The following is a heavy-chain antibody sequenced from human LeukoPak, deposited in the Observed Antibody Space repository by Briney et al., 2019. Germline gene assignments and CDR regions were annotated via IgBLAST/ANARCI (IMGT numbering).Heavy chain of an antibody. D-gene: IGHD3-10*01. Sequence: GGSLRLSCAASGFTFSSYGMHWLRQAPAKGLEWVAVIWYDGSNKYYADSVKGRFTISRDNSKNTLYLQMNSLRDEDTAVYYCAKDFTYYGSGSYYDYYFDYWGQGTLVTVSS. V-gene: IGHV3-33*06. CDR1: GFTFSSYG. J-gene: IGHJ4*02. CDR3: AKDFTYYGSGSYYDYYFDY. CDR2: IWYDGSNK.